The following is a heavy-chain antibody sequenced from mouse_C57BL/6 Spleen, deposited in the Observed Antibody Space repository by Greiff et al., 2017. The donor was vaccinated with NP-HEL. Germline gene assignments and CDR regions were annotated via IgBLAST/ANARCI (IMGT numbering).Heavy chain of an antibody. CDR3: ARERGSSLWYFDV. V-gene: IGHV1-64*01. CDR1: GYTFTSYW. Sequence: VQLQQPGAELVKPGASVKLSCKASGYTFTSYWMHWVKQRPGQGLEWIGMIHPNSGSTNYNEKFKSKATLTVDKSSSTAYMQLSSLTSEDSAVYYCARERGSSLWYFDVWGTGTTVTVSS. CDR2: IHPNSGST. D-gene: IGHD1-1*01. J-gene: IGHJ1*03.